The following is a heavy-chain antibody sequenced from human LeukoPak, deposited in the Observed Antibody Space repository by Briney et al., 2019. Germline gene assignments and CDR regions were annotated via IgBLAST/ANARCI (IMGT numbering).Heavy chain of an antibody. Sequence: SETLSLTCTVSGGSISSGGYYWSWIRQHPGKGLEWIGYINYSGSTYYNPSLKSRVTISVDTSKNQFSLKLSSVTAADTAVYYCARDRAGGYYGQYFDYWGQGTLVTVSS. V-gene: IGHV4-31*03. CDR1: GGSISSGGYY. D-gene: IGHD3-22*01. CDR3: ARDRAGGYYGQYFDY. J-gene: IGHJ4*02. CDR2: INYSGST.